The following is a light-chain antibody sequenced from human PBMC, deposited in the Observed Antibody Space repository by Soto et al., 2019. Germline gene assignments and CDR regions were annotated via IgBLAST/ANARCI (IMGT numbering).Light chain of an antibody. J-gene: IGKJ4*01. CDR1: QSLETSDGDTY. CDR2: KVS. CDR3: RQGSAAPRT. V-gene: IGKV2-30*01. Sequence: PYYFCRRNSQSLETSDGDTYLNWFQQRPGHSPRRLIYKVSNRDSGVPDRFSGSGSVTDFTLKISRLASEDVGTYYWRQGSAAPRTFGGGTKVDIK.